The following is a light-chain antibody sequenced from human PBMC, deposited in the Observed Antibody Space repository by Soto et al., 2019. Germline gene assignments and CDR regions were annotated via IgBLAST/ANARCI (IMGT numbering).Light chain of an antibody. Sequence: EIVLTQSPGPLSLSPGESATLSXRPSQSVSSSYLAWYQQIPGQAPRLPIYGASSRATGIPDRFSGSGSGTDFTLTISRLEPEDFAVYYCQQYGSSPWTFGQGTKVDIK. CDR1: QSVSSSY. J-gene: IGKJ1*01. V-gene: IGKV3-20*01. CDR2: GAS. CDR3: QQYGSSPWT.